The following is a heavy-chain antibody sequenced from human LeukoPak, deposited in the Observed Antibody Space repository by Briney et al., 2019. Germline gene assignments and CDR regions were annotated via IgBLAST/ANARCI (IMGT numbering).Heavy chain of an antibody. J-gene: IGHJ5*02. CDR3: ARANSSSWGSPFVFDP. Sequence: GGSLRLSCAASGFTFSSYAMHWVRQAPGKGLEWVAVISYDGSNKYYADSVKGRFTISRDNSKNTLYLQMNSLRAEDTAVYYCARANSSSWGSPFVFDPWGQGTLVTVSS. V-gene: IGHV3-30-3*01. CDR1: GFTFSSYA. CDR2: ISYDGSNK. D-gene: IGHD6-6*01.